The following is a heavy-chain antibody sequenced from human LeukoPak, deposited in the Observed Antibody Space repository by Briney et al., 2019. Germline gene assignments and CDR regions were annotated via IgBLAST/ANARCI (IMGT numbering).Heavy chain of an antibody. D-gene: IGHD5-18*01. CDR2: IIPIFGIA. V-gene: IGHV1-69*04. CDR3: AVPTAMVTPLDYYYYGMDV. CDR1: GGTFSSYA. J-gene: IGHJ6*02. Sequence: SVKVSCKASGGTFSSYAISWVRQAPGQGLEWMGRIIPIFGIANYAQKFQGRVTITADKSTSTAYMDLSSLRSEDTAVYYCAVPTAMVTPLDYYYYGMDVWGQGTTVTVSS.